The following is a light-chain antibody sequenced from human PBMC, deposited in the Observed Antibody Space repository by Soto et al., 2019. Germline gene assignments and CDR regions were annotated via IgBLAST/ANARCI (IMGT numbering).Light chain of an antibody. Sequence: DIQLTQSPSFLSASVGDRVTITCRASQDISSYLAWYQQRPGKVPRFLTHSASTLQSGVPSRFSPTGSRTIFTLTFVSPQPEDLPTYYRLQLYSFPRTFGQGTKVE. V-gene: IGKV1-9*01. CDR3: LQLYSFPRT. CDR1: QDISSY. CDR2: SAS. J-gene: IGKJ1*01.